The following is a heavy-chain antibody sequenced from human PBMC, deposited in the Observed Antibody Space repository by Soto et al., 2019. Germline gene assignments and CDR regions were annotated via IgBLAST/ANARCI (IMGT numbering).Heavy chain of an antibody. D-gene: IGHD3-3*01. V-gene: IGHV3-15*01. CDR2: LKTKTDGGTT. Sequence: EVQLVESGGGLVKPGGSLRLSCAASGFTFSDAWMTWVRQAPGKGLEWVGRLKTKTDGGTTDYAAPVKGRFSISRDDSKNTLYLQMNSLKTEDTAIYFCTTVREHTVYYDATFLDFWGRGTLVTVSS. CDR1: GFTFSDAW. J-gene: IGHJ4*02. CDR3: TTVREHTVYYDATFLDF.